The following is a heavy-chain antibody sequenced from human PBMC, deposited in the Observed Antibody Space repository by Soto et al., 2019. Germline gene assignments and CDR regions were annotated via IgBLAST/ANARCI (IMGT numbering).Heavy chain of an antibody. D-gene: IGHD6-6*01. Sequence: GSVKVCFKASGYPFTDYYMHLVRQAPGQGLEWMGWINPNSGGTNYAQKFQGRVTMTRYTSISTAYMELSRLRSDDTAVYYCARQYSRSLFSPLTNYYGMDVWGQGTTVTVSS. J-gene: IGHJ6*01. CDR2: INPNSGGT. V-gene: IGHV1-2*02. CDR3: ARQYSRSLFSPLTNYYGMDV. CDR1: GYPFTDYY.